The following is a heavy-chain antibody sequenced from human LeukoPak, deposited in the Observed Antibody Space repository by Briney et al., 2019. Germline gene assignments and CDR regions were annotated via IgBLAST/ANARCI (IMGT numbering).Heavy chain of an antibody. V-gene: IGHV3-21*01. D-gene: IGHD2-2*01. CDR2: ISKSGTYI. J-gene: IGHJ4*02. Sequence: GGSLRLSCVASGFSFSRFGMNWVRQAPGKGLEWVSAISKSGTYIKYADSVKGRFTVSRDNAKNSLFLQMNSLRVEDTAVYYCAREVVIVVEPAANTIDYWGQGTRVTVSS. CDR3: AREVVIVVEPAANTIDY. CDR1: GFSFSRFG.